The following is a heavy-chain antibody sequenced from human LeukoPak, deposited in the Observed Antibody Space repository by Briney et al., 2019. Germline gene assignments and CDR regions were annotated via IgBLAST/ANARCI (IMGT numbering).Heavy chain of an antibody. D-gene: IGHD3-10*01. V-gene: IGHV4-31*03. CDR3: ARVAPVGDYGSGSYYKYYYGMDV. Sequence: SQTLSLTCTVSGGSISSGGYYWSWIRQHPGKGLEWIGYIYYSGSTYYNPSLKSRVTISVDTSKNQFSLKLSSVTAADTAVYYCARVAPVGDYGSGSYYKYYYGMDVWGQGTTVTVSS. CDR1: GGSISSGGYY. J-gene: IGHJ6*02. CDR2: IYYSGST.